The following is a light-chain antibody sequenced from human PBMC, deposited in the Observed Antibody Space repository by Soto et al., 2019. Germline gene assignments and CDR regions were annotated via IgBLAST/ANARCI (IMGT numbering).Light chain of an antibody. J-gene: IGKJ5*01. CDR2: GAS. CDR3: QQYNNSLIT. V-gene: IGKV3-15*01. CDR1: QSVSSN. Sequence: EIVMTQSPATLSVSPGERATLSCRASQSVSSNLAWYQQKPGQAPRRLIYGASTRATGIPARFSGSGSGTDFTLTISSLQSEDFAVYYCQQYNNSLITFGQGTQLEIK.